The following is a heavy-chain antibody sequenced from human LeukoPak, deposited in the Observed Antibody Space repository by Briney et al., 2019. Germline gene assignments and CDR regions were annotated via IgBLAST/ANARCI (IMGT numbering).Heavy chain of an antibody. J-gene: IGHJ4*02. Sequence: GGSLRLSCATSGFTFNSYAIHWVRQAPGKGLEWVAVISYDGSNKYYAESVKGRFTISRDNSKNTLYLQLNSLRPDDTAVYYCARDQLAYSGYDTLFDYWGQGTLVTVSS. D-gene: IGHD5-12*01. CDR1: GFTFNSYA. CDR2: ISYDGSNK. CDR3: ARDQLAYSGYDTLFDY. V-gene: IGHV3-30*04.